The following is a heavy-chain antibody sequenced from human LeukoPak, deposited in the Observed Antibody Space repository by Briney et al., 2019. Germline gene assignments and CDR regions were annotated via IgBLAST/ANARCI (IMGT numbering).Heavy chain of an antibody. CDR3: ARRYDGFDY. Sequence: GGSLRLSCAASGLTFSSYAVHWVRQAPGRGLEWVAVISYDGSNKYYADSVKGRFSISRDNSKNTLYLQMNSLRAEDTAVYYCARRYDGFDYWGQGTLVTVSS. CDR2: ISYDGSNK. CDR1: GLTFSSYA. J-gene: IGHJ4*02. V-gene: IGHV3-30-3*01. D-gene: IGHD3-3*01.